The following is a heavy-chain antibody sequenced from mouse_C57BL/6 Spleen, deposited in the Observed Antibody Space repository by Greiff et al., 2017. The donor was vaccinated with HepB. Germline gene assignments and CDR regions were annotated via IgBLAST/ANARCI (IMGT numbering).Heavy chain of an antibody. D-gene: IGHD1-1*01. CDR1: GYTFTSYG. CDR3: ARGEDYYGSPLFDY. J-gene: IGHJ2*01. V-gene: IGHV1-81*01. Sequence: VKLQESGAELARPGASVKLSCKASGYTFTSYGISWVKQRTGQGLEWIGEIYPRSGNTYYNEKFKGKATLTADKSSSTAYMELRSLTSEDSAVYFCARGEDYYGSPLFDYWGQGTTLTVSS. CDR2: IYPRSGNT.